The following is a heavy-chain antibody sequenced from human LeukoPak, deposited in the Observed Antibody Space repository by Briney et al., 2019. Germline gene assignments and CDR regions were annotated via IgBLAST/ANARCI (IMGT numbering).Heavy chain of an antibody. Sequence: GGSLRLSCAASGLRFSWSGMHWVRQAPGKGLEWVSYISSSSSTIHYADSVRGRFTISRDNAKNSLFLQMNSLRAEDTAIYYCARDSGPFDYLLSFDYWGQGTLVTVSS. J-gene: IGHJ4*02. CDR1: GLRFSWSG. CDR2: ISSSSSTI. CDR3: ARDSGPFDYLLSFDY. V-gene: IGHV3-48*01. D-gene: IGHD3-9*01.